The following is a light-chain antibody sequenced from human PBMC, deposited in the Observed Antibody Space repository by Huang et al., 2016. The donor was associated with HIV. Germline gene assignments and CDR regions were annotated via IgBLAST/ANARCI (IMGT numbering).Light chain of an antibody. CDR2: SVS. J-gene: IGKJ1*01. Sequence: EIVLAQSPGTLSLSPGERATLSCRASQRFSVHSLAWYQQKPGQAPRLLIYSVSSRATGVPDRFSGSGSGTDFTLTITGLEPEDFAVYYCQQYLSSPWTFGPGTKVEIK. CDR3: QQYLSSPWT. CDR1: QRFSVHS. V-gene: IGKV3-20*01.